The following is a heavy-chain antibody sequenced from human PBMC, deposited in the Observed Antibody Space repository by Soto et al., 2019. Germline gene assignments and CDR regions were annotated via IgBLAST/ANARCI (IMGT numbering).Heavy chain of an antibody. CDR3: ARDRGYDAHDYYYNAMDV. D-gene: IGHD2-15*01. V-gene: IGHV3-21*01. CDR2: IRGFSPYT. Sequence: GGSLRLSCISSGFTFRTYTMNWVRQAPGKGLEWVSGIRGFSPYTFYAESVKGRFTISRDNAKNSLHLQMNSLRAEDTAVYYCARDRGYDAHDYYYNAMDVWGQGTTVTVSS. CDR1: GFTFRTYT. J-gene: IGHJ6*02.